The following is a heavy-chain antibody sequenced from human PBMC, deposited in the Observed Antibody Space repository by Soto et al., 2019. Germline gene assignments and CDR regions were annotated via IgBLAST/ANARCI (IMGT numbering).Heavy chain of an antibody. CDR1: GVSLTSGTYY. CDR2: IFYSGST. Sequence: QVQLQESGPGLVKPSQTLSLTCSVSGVSLTSGTYYWSWIRQHPGKGLEWIGYIFYSGSTDYNPSRKSRVNISVETSKNQFSLKLSSVTAADTAVYYCASTEDFFDYWGQGTLVTVSS. CDR3: ASTEDFFDY. J-gene: IGHJ4*02. V-gene: IGHV4-31*03.